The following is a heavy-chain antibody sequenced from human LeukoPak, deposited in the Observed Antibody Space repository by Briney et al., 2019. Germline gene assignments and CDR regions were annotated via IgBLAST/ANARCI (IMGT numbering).Heavy chain of an antibody. J-gene: IGHJ4*02. Sequence: GGSLRLSCAASGFTFSNAWMSWVRQAPGKGLEWVGRIKSKTGGGTTDYAAPVKGRFTISRDDSKNTLYLQMNSLKTEDTAVYYCTTGSYGDSREYYFDYWGQGTLVTVSS. CDR1: GFTFSNAW. V-gene: IGHV3-15*01. CDR2: IKSKTGGGTT. CDR3: TTGSYGDSREYYFDY. D-gene: IGHD4-17*01.